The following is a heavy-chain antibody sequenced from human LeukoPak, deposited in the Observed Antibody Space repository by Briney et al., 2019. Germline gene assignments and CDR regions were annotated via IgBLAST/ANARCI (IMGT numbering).Heavy chain of an antibody. Sequence: SGPTLVKPSETLSLTCTVSGGSIGRSYWSWIRQSPGKGLEWIGYIYYTGSTNYNPSLKSRVAISVDTSRNQFSLRLNSVTGADAAVYYCARVGDGYGFDHWGQGTLVTVSS. J-gene: IGHJ4*02. CDR1: GGSIGRSY. CDR3: ARVGDGYGFDH. CDR2: IYYTGST. D-gene: IGHD5-24*01. V-gene: IGHV4-59*01.